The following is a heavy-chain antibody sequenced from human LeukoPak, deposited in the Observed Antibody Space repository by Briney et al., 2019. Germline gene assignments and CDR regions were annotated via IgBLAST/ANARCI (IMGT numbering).Heavy chain of an antibody. V-gene: IGHV1-8*01. CDR1: GYTFTSYD. CDR3: AREGVPYSSGPPYYYYYMDV. D-gene: IGHD6-19*01. J-gene: IGHJ6*03. CDR2: MNPNSGNT. Sequence: ASVKVSCKASGYTFTSYDINWVRQATGQGLEWMGWMNPNSGNTGYAQKFQGRVTMTRNTSISTAYMELSSLRSEDTAVYYCAREGVPYSSGPPYYYYYMDVWGKGTTVTISS.